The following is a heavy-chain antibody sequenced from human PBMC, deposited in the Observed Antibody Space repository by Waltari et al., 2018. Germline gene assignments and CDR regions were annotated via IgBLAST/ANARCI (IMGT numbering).Heavy chain of an antibody. Sequence: QVQLQESGPGLVKPSETLSLTCTVSGGSISSYYWSWIRQPPGKGLEWIGYIYYSGSTNYNPSLKSRVTISVDTSKNQFSLKLSSVTAADTAVYYCARGVRFLEWLLQDYYYMDVWGKGTTVTVSS. CDR1: GGSISSYY. CDR2: IYYSGST. D-gene: IGHD3-3*01. V-gene: IGHV4-59*01. J-gene: IGHJ6*03. CDR3: ARGVRFLEWLLQDYYYMDV.